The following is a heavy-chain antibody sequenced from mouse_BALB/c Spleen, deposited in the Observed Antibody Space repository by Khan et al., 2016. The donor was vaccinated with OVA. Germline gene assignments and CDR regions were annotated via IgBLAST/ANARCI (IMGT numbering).Heavy chain of an antibody. J-gene: IGHJ4*01. CDR1: GFSLTGYG. CDR2: IWGDGST. V-gene: IGHV2-6-7*01. CDR3: ARAYYANYREAMDY. D-gene: IGHD2-10*01. Sequence: QMRLEESGPGLVAPSQSLSITCTVSGFSLTGYGVNWVRQPPGKGLEWLGMIWGDGSTDYNSALKSRLSISKDNSKSQVFLKMNSLQTDDTARYYCARAYYANYREAMDYWGQGTSVTVSS.